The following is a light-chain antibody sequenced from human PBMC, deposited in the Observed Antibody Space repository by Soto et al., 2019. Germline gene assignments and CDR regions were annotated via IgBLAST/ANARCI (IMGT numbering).Light chain of an antibody. J-gene: IGLJ2*01. CDR1: SSDVGGYNY. CDR3: SSYTSSNTHLV. Sequence: QSALTQPASVSGSPGQSITISCNGTSSDVGGYNYVSWYQQHPGKAPKLMIYDVSNRPSGVSNRFSGSKSGNTASLTISGLQAEDEADYYCSSYTSSNTHLVFGGGTKLTVL. CDR2: DVS. V-gene: IGLV2-14*01.